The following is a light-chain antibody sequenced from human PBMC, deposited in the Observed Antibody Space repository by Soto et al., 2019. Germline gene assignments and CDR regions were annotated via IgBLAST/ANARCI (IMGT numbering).Light chain of an antibody. J-gene: IGKJ4*01. Sequence: DIQMTQSPSTLSASVGDRVTITCRASQSISSWLAWYQQKPGKAPKLLIYKASSLESGFPSRFSGSGSGTEFTLTISSLQPDDFATYYCQQYNSYSGLTFGGGTKVEIK. CDR3: QQYNSYSGLT. V-gene: IGKV1-5*03. CDR1: QSISSW. CDR2: KAS.